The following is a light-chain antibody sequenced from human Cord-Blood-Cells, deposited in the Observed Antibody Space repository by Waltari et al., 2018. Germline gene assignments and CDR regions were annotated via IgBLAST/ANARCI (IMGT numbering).Light chain of an antibody. CDR3: QSYDSSLSALYV. V-gene: IGLV1-40*01. Sequence: QSVLTQPPSVSGAPGQRVTISCTGSSSNIGAGYDVHWYQQLPGTAPKLLIYGNSNRPSGVLDRFSGSKSGTSASLAITGLQAEDEADYYGQSYDSSLSALYVFGTGTKVTVL. CDR1: SSNIGAGYD. J-gene: IGLJ1*01. CDR2: GNS.